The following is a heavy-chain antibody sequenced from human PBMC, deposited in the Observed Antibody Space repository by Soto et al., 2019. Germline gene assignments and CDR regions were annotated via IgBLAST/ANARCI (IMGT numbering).Heavy chain of an antibody. J-gene: IGHJ5*02. Sequence: ASVKVSCKASGYTFTGYYMHWVRQAPGQGLEWMGWINPNSGGTNYAQKFQGRVTMTRDTSISTAYMGLSRLRSDDTAVYYCAIDYYDSSGYGHNWFDPWGQGTLVTVSS. CDR1: GYTFTGYY. V-gene: IGHV1-2*02. CDR3: AIDYYDSSGYGHNWFDP. D-gene: IGHD3-22*01. CDR2: INPNSGGT.